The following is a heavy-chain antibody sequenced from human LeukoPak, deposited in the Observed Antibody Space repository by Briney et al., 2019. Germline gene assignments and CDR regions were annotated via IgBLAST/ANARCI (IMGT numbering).Heavy chain of an antibody. CDR3: AKDSQGVAAPHY. Sequence: PGGSLRLSCAASGFTFSSYGMHWVRQAPGKGLEWVAVISYDGSNKYYADSVKGRFTISRDNSKNTLYLQMNSLRAEDTAVYYCAKDSQGVAAPHYWGQGARVTVSS. V-gene: IGHV3-30*18. CDR2: ISYDGSNK. CDR1: GFTFSSYG. J-gene: IGHJ4*02. D-gene: IGHD6-13*01.